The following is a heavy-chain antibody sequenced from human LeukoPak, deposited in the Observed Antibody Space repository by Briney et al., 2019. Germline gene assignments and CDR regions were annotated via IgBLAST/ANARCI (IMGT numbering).Heavy chain of an antibody. D-gene: IGHD5-12*01. V-gene: IGHV1-69*13. CDR3: ARVSDVVAQAFDY. Sequence: ASVKVSCKPSGGTFSSYGISWVRQAPGQGLEWMGGIVPIFGTTNYAQKFQGRVSITADESTSTAYMDLSSLRSEDTVVYYCARVSDVVAQAFDYWGQGTLVTVSS. J-gene: IGHJ4*02. CDR1: GGTFSSYG. CDR2: IVPIFGTT.